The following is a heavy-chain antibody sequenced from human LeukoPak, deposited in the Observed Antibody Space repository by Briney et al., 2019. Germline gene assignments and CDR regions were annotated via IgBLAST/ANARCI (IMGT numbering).Heavy chain of an antibody. CDR2: ISSSSNYT. J-gene: IGHJ6*02. Sequence: GGSLRLSCAASGFTFSDYYMSWIRQAPGKGLEWVSYISSSSNYTNSADSVKGRFTISRDNAKNSLYLQMNSLRGEDTAVFYCARDRVPGGMDVWGQGTTVTVSS. V-gene: IGHV3-11*05. CDR1: GFTFSDYY. CDR3: ARDRVPGGMDV. D-gene: IGHD1-1*01.